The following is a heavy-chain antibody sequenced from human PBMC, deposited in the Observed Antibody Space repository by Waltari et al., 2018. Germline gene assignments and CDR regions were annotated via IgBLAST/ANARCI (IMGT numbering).Heavy chain of an antibody. V-gene: IGHV4-59*08. D-gene: IGHD5-18*01. Sequence: QVQLQESGPGLVKPSETLSLTCTVPGGSISSYYWSWIRQRQGKGLEWIGDIYYSGSTNYNPSLKSRVTISVDTSKNQFSLKLSSVTAADTAVYYCAGAANYYYYYYMDVWGKGTTVTISS. J-gene: IGHJ6*03. CDR3: AGAANYYYYYYMDV. CDR2: IYYSGST. CDR1: GGSISSYY.